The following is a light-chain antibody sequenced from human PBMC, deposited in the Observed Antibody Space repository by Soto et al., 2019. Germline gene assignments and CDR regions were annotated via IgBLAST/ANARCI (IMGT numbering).Light chain of an antibody. CDR3: SSFSTSTTLYV. Sequence: QSALTQPASVSGSPGQSITISCTGTSSDIGDYNYVSWYQQHPGKVPKLIIFEVSTRPSGVSNRFSGSKSGNTASLTISGLQADDEAAYYCSSFSTSTTLYVFGTGTKLTVL. V-gene: IGLV2-14*01. CDR2: EVS. J-gene: IGLJ1*01. CDR1: SSDIGDYNY.